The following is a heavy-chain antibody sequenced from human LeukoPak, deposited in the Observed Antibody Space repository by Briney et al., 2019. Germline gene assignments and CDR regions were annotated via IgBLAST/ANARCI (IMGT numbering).Heavy chain of an antibody. CDR1: GGSFSGYY. CDR2: INHSGST. V-gene: IGHV4-34*01. J-gene: IGHJ6*03. Sequence: SETLSLTCAVYGGSFSGYYWSWIRQPPGKGLEWIGEINHSGSTNYNPSLMSRVTISVDTSKNQFSLKLSSVTAADTAVYYCARAKVAPYYDFWSGYLRYYMDVWGKGTTVTVSS. CDR3: ARAKVAPYYDFWSGYLRYYMDV. D-gene: IGHD3-3*01.